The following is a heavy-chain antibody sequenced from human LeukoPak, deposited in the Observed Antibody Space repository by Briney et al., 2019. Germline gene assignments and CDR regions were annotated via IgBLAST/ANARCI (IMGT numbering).Heavy chain of an antibody. CDR1: GGSISSSSYY. CDR2: IYYSGST. V-gene: IGHV4-39*01. Sequence: SETLSLTCTVSGGSISSSSYYWGWIRQPPGKGLEWIGSIYYSGSTYYNPSLKSRVTISVDTSKNQFSLKLSSVTAADTAVYYCARGLPYYYDSSGYYRAWGQGTLVTVSS. J-gene: IGHJ5*02. D-gene: IGHD3-22*01. CDR3: ARGLPYYYDSSGYYRA.